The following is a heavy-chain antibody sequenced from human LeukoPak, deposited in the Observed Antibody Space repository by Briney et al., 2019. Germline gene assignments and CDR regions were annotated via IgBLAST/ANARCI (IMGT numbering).Heavy chain of an antibody. J-gene: IGHJ5*02. CDR2: IYYSGST. V-gene: IGHV4-30-4*01. CDR1: GGSISSGDYY. CDR3: TRERSSLRFVVDWFDP. Sequence: PSETLSLTCTVSGGSISSGDYYWSWIRQPPGKGLEWIGYIYYSGSTYYNPSLKSRVTISVDTSKNQFSLKLSSVTAADTAVYYCTRERSSLRFVVDWFDPWGQGTLVTASS. D-gene: IGHD3-3*01.